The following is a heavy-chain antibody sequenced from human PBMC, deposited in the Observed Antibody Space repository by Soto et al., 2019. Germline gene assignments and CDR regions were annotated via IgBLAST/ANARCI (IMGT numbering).Heavy chain of an antibody. CDR3: ARLRRRELGYCSGGSCYGPSDFDY. Sequence: SETLSLTGTVSGGSISSSSYYWGWIRQPPGKGLEWIGSIYYSGSTYYNPSLKSRVTISVDTSKNQFSLKLSSVTAADTAVYYCARLRRRELGYCSGGSCYGPSDFDYWGQGTLVTVSS. V-gene: IGHV4-39*01. J-gene: IGHJ4*02. CDR1: GGSISSSSYY. CDR2: IYYSGST. D-gene: IGHD2-15*01.